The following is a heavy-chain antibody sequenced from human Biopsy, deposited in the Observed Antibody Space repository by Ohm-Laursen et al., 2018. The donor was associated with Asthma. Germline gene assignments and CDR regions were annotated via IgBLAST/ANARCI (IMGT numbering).Heavy chain of an antibody. CDR1: GFTFSSYA. Sequence: SLRLSCTASGFTFSSYAMHWVRQAPGKGLEWVGVISKDASTQDYADSVKGRFTMARDNSKNTLYLQMNSLRAEDTAVYYCAKWDTYYDFWSGYYTRYNYYYYGMDVWGQGTTVTVSS. CDR2: ISKDASTQ. V-gene: IGHV3-30*01. D-gene: IGHD3-3*01. J-gene: IGHJ6*02. CDR3: AKWDTYYDFWSGYYTRYNYYYYGMDV.